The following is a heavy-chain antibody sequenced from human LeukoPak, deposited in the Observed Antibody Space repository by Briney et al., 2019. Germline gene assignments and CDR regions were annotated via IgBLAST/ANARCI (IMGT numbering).Heavy chain of an antibody. CDR2: ISSNGISP. J-gene: IGHJ6*02. D-gene: IGHD3-3*01. V-gene: IGHV3-64*01. Sequence: GGSLRLSCAASGFTFSDFAMPWLRQAPGKGLEYVSTISSNGISPYYANSGKGRFTISRDNSKNTLYLQMGSLRADDTAVYYCVRAHSIHNYHYGIDVWGHGTTVTVSS. CDR3: VRAHSIHNYHYGIDV. CDR1: GFTFSDFA.